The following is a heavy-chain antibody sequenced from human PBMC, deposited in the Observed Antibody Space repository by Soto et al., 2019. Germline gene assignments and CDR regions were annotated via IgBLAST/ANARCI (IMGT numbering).Heavy chain of an antibody. V-gene: IGHV3-23*01. CDR3: VKGGASYTSCWYAN. CDR2: IKDSVEIT. J-gene: IGHJ4*02. CDR1: GFTFSNYA. Sequence: DVQLLESGGGLVQPGGSLTLSCAASGFTFSNYAMHWVRQAPGKGLEWVSTIKDSVEITFYLDSVRGRFTISRDNSKDTLYLQMTSLRVEDTALYHCVKGGASYTSCWYANWGQGILVTVSS. D-gene: IGHD6-13*01.